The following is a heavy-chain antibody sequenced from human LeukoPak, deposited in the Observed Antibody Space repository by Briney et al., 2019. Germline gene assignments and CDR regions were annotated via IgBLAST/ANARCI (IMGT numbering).Heavy chain of an antibody. CDR2: ISGSGGST. J-gene: IGHJ4*02. Sequence: GGSLRLSCVASGFTFNTYAMTWVRQASGKGLEWVSVISGSGGSTYYADSVKGRFTISRDNSRNTLFLQMNSLRAEDTAVYYCAKHHYSSSRDYFDYWGQGTLVTVSS. CDR3: AKHHYSSSRDYFDY. D-gene: IGHD6-13*01. V-gene: IGHV3-23*01. CDR1: GFTFNTYA.